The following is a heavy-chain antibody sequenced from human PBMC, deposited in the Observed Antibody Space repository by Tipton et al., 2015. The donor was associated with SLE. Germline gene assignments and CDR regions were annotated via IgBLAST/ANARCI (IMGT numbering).Heavy chain of an antibody. CDR1: GGSISSHY. V-gene: IGHV4-59*11. CDR3: ARSDYYDSSGYYSYAFDI. J-gene: IGHJ3*02. D-gene: IGHD3-22*01. Sequence: TLSLTCTVSGGSISSHYWSWIRQPPGKGLEWIGYIYNSGSGNYNPSLKSRVTIPVDTSKNQFSLKLSSVSAADTAVYYCARSDYYDSSGYYSYAFDIWGQGTMVTVSS. CDR2: IYNSGSG.